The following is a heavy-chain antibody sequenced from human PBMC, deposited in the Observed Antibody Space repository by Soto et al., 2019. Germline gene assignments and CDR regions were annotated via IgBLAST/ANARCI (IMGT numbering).Heavy chain of an antibody. CDR2: ISANNGNT. J-gene: IGHJ4*02. Sequence: QVQLVQSGAEVKKPGASVKVSCKASGYTFTSYGISWVRQAPGQGLEWMGWISANNGNTNYAQKLQGRVTMTTDTSTSTAYVELRRLSSDDTAVYYCARDRGSYALDYWGQGTLVTVSS. D-gene: IGHD1-26*01. CDR3: ARDRGSYALDY. V-gene: IGHV1-18*01. CDR1: GYTFTSYG.